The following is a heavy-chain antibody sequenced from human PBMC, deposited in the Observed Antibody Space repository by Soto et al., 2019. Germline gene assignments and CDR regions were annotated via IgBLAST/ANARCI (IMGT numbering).Heavy chain of an antibody. Sequence: EVQLLESGGGLGRHGGSLTLSCAVSGFTFTNYGINWVRQAPGKGLEWVSSVSKSDYTYYSETVKSRFTISRDNARNSVSLQMDNLRAEDTAVYYCTREDSIIIPAVADFLGQGTLVTVSS. V-gene: IGHV3-21*01. CDR1: GFTFTNYG. D-gene: IGHD6-19*01. J-gene: IGHJ4*02. CDR3: TREDSIIIPAVADF. CDR2: VSKSDYT.